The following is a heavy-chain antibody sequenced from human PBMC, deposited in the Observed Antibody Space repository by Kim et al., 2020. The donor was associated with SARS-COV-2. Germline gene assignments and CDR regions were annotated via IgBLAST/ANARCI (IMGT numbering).Heavy chain of an antibody. V-gene: IGHV3-23*01. J-gene: IGHJ4*02. CDR2: ISGSGGST. CDR3: ASRLSRPASSLDY. CDR1: GFTFSSYL. D-gene: IGHD6-6*01. Sequence: GGSLRLSCAASGFTFSSYLMTWVRQAPGKGLEWVSTISGSGGSTYYADSVKGRFTASRDTSKNMVYLQLNSLIAQDTAVYHCASRLSRPASSLDYWGQGT.